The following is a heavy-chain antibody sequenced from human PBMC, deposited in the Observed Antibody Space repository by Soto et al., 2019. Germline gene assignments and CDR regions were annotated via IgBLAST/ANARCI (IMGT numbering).Heavy chain of an antibody. J-gene: IGHJ4*02. D-gene: IGHD5-18*01. CDR3: AKREGNTYGLFH. CDR2: IKTDGSST. Sequence: EVQLVESGGGLVQPGGSLRLSCAASGFSFSSYWIHWVRQAPVKGLVWVSRIKTDGSSTDYADSVKGRFTISRDNAKNTLSLQMNSLSAEDTAVYYCAKREGNTYGLFHWGQGTLVTVSS. CDR1: GFSFSSYW. V-gene: IGHV3-74*01.